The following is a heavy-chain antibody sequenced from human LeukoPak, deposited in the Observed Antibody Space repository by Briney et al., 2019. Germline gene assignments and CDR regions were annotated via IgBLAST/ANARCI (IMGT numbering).Heavy chain of an antibody. CDR3: ARDIPRYDSSGYWGY. V-gene: IGHV3-11*04. CDR2: ISSSGSTI. Sequence: GGSLRLSCAASGFTFSDYYMSWIRQAPGKGLEWVSYISSSGSTIYYADSVKGRFTISRDNAKNSLYLQMNSLRAEDAAVYYCARDIPRYDSSGYWGYWGQGTLVTVSS. J-gene: IGHJ4*02. D-gene: IGHD3-22*01. CDR1: GFTFSDYY.